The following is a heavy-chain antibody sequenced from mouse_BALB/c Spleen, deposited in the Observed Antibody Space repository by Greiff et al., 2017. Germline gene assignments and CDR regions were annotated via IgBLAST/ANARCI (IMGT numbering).Heavy chain of an antibody. CDR2: IDPANGNT. J-gene: IGHJ3*01. V-gene: IGHV14-3*02. Sequence: VQLQQSGAELVKPGASVKLSCTASGFNIKDTYMHWVKQRPEQGLEWIGRIDPANGNTKYDPKFQGKATITADTSSNTAYLQLSSLTSEDTAVYYCARGFYYDYDVGFAYWGQGTLVTVSA. CDR3: ARGFYYDYDVGFAY. D-gene: IGHD2-4*01. CDR1: GFNIKDTY.